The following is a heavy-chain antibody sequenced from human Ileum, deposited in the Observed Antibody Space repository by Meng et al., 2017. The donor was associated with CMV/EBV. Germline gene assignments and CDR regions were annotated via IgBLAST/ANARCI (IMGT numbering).Heavy chain of an antibody. CDR3: AADISTAWFYY. CDR1: GGSIISGRHF. V-gene: IGHV4-39*07. D-gene: IGHD2-2*01. CDR2: VHYTETT. J-gene: IGHJ4*02. Sequence: HLQESGHGLQKPPETLPPPSSFSGGSIISGRHFWGWIRQAPGKGLEWIATVHYTETTHYNPSLRSRITISVDTAKNQISLKVSSLTAADTAIYYCAADISTAWFYYWGQGSLVTVSS.